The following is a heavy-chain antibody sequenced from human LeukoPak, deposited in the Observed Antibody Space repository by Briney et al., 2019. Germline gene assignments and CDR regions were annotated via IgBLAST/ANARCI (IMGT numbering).Heavy chain of an antibody. CDR2: ISGSGGST. CDR3: AKDTLGYYGSGIYDAFDI. V-gene: IGHV3-23*01. J-gene: IGHJ3*02. CDR1: GFTFSSYA. D-gene: IGHD3-10*01. Sequence: GGSLRLSCAASGFTFSSYAMSWVRQAPGKGLEWVSAISGSGGSTYYADPVKGRFTISRDNYKNTLYLQMNSLRAEDTAVYYCAKDTLGYYGSGIYDAFDIWGQGTMVTVSS.